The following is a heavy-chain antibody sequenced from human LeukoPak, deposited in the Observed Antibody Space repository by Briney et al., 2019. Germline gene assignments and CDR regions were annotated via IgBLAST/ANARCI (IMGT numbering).Heavy chain of an antibody. CDR1: GFTFSSYS. D-gene: IGHD3/OR15-3a*01. CDR2: ISSSSSYI. CDR3: ARDVVYTAFWAGDYDY. Sequence: TPGGSLRLSCAASGFTFSSYSMNWVRQAPGKGLEWVSSISSSSSYIYYADSVKGRFTISRDNAKNSLYLQMNSLRAEDTAVYYCARDVVYTAFWAGDYDYWGQGTLVTVSS. J-gene: IGHJ4*02. V-gene: IGHV3-21*01.